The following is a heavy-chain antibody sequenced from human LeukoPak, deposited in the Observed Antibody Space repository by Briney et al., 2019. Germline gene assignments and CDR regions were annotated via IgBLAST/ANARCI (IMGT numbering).Heavy chain of an antibody. Sequence: GGSLRLSCAASGFTFSSYEMNWVRQAPGKGLEWVSYISSSGSTIYYADSVKGRFTISKDNAKNSLYLQMNSLRAEDTAVYYCATLPLLGSGSYSPGDYWAQGTLVTVSS. CDR1: GFTFSSYE. V-gene: IGHV3-48*03. J-gene: IGHJ4*02. CDR2: ISSSGSTI. D-gene: IGHD3-10*01. CDR3: ATLPLLGSGSYSPGDY.